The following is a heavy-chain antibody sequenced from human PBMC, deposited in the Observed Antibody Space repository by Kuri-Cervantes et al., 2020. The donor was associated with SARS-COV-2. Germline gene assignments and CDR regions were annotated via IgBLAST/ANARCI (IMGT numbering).Heavy chain of an antibody. CDR1: GLTVSISY. D-gene: IGHD2-21*01. J-gene: IGHJ4*02. V-gene: IGHV3-23*01. Sequence: LRLSCPPAGLTVSISYISWVRQAPGKGLGWVSAISGSGCSTYYADSGEGPFTISTDNSKNTLYLQMNSLRAEDTAVYYCAKTPIVLVIAITYYFDYWGQGTLVTVSS. CDR2: ISGSGCST. CDR3: AKTPIVLVIAITYYFDY.